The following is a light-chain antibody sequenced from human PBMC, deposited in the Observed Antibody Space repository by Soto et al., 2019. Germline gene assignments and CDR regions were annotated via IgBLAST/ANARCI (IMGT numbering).Light chain of an antibody. V-gene: IGLV1-44*01. CDR2: SSD. J-gene: IGLJ2*01. Sequence: QSVLTQPPSASGTPGQRVTISCSGRSSNIGRNSVNWYQHLPGTAPKLLIHSSDQRPSGVPDRFAGSKSGTSASLAISGLQSEDEAQYYCAAWNDSLNGVLFGGGTKLTV. CDR1: SSNIGRNS. CDR3: AAWNDSLNGVL.